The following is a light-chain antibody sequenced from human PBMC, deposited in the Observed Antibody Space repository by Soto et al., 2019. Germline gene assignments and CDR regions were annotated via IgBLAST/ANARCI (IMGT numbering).Light chain of an antibody. CDR2: DAS. CDR1: QDIYNY. V-gene: IGKV1-33*01. Sequence: DIQMTQSPSFLSASVGDRVTITCQASQDIYNYLNWYQRKPGTAPKLLIYDASNSETGVPSRFHGSGSGTDFTFTISSLQPEDVATYFCQQYDNLPLTFGPGTTVDIK. CDR3: QQYDNLPLT. J-gene: IGKJ3*01.